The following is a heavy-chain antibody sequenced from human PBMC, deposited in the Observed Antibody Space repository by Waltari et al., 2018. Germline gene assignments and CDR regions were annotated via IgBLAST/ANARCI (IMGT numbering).Heavy chain of an antibody. CDR3: ARDQTYYYDSSGYPTLDY. J-gene: IGHJ4*02. CDR2: IYTSGSA. V-gene: IGHV4-61*02. Sequence: QVQLQESGPGLVKPSQTLSLTCTVSGGSISSGSYYWSWIRQHAGKGLEWIGRIYTSGSANYSPALKSRVTISVDTSKNQFSLKLSSVTAADTAVYYCARDQTYYYDSSGYPTLDYWGQGTLVTVSS. D-gene: IGHD3-22*01. CDR1: GGSISSGSYY.